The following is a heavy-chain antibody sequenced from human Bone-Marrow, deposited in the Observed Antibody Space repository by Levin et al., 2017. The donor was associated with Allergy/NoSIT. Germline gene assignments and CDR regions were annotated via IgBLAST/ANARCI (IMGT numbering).Heavy chain of an antibody. CDR1: GFTFSNYY. V-gene: IGHV3-23*01. Sequence: PGGSLRLSCAASGFTFSNYYMSWVRQAPGKGLEWVSTITDSGGDAYYADSVKGRFTISRDNSKNTLDLQMNGLRAEDTALYYCAKRNQNHDFDYWGQGTLVTVSS. J-gene: IGHJ4*02. CDR2: ITDSGGDA. CDR3: AKRNQNHDFDY.